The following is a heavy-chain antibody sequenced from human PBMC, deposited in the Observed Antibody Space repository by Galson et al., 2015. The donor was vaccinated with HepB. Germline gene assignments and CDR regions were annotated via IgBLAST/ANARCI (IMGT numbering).Heavy chain of an antibody. J-gene: IGHJ4*02. CDR3: AHSRGHTYVPFDN. Sequence: PALVKPTQTLTLTCTFSGFSLRTSGVGVGWVRQPPGKALEWLALIYWDGEERYNPSLKTKLTIIRDMSKDEVVLIVTNVDPADTATYFCAHSRGHTYVPFDNWGQGILVTVSS. D-gene: IGHD2-8*01. V-gene: IGHV2-5*02. CDR1: GFSLRTSGVG. CDR2: IYWDGEE.